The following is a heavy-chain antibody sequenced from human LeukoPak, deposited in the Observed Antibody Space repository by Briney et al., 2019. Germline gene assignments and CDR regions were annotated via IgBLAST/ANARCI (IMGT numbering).Heavy chain of an antibody. D-gene: IGHD5-12*01. V-gene: IGHV1-2*04. J-gene: IGHJ4*02. CDR1: GYTFTAYY. Sequence: ASVKVSCKASGYTFTAYYIHWVRQAPGQGLEWLGWINPNSGGTNYAQKFQGWVTMTRDTSISTAYMELSSLRSDGTAVYYCARDLRYYGGYGWDFDYWGQGTLVTVSS. CDR3: ARDLRYYGGYGWDFDY. CDR2: INPNSGGT.